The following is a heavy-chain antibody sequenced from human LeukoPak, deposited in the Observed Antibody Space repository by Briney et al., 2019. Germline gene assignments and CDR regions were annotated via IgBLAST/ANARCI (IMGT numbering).Heavy chain of an antibody. V-gene: IGHV7-4-1*02. Sequence: ASVKVSCKASGYTFTSYAMNWVRQAPGQGLEWMGWINTNTGNPTYAQGFTGRFVFSLDTSVSTAYLQISSLKAEDTAVYYCAREELEYSSGTYNWFDPWGQGTLVTVSS. J-gene: IGHJ5*02. CDR2: INTNTGNP. D-gene: IGHD6-19*01. CDR1: GYTFTSYA. CDR3: AREELEYSSGTYNWFDP.